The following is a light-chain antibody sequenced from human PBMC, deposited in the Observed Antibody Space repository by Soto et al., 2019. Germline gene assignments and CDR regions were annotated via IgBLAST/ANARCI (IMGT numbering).Light chain of an antibody. CDR1: QSVSSN. CDR2: GAY. Sequence: EIVMTQSPATLSVSPGERATLSCRASQSVSSNLAWYQQKPGQAPRPLIYGAYTRATGIPARFSVSGSGTEFTLTISSLQSEDFAVYYCQQYNNWQWTFGQGTEVDIK. V-gene: IGKV3-15*01. J-gene: IGKJ1*01. CDR3: QQYNNWQWT.